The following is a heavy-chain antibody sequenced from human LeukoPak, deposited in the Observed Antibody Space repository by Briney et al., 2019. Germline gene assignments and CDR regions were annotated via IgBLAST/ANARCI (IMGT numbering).Heavy chain of an antibody. Sequence: SETLSLTCTVSGGSVSSSNYYWSWIRPPPGKGLEWVGFFSYNVHSDYNPSLQSRVTISVDTSKNQFSLRLSSVTAADTAIYYCARVAAAGTGPDYWGQGTLVTVSS. J-gene: IGHJ4*02. CDR1: GGSVSSSNYY. V-gene: IGHV4-61*01. D-gene: IGHD6-13*01. CDR3: ARVAAAGTGPDY. CDR2: FSYNVHS.